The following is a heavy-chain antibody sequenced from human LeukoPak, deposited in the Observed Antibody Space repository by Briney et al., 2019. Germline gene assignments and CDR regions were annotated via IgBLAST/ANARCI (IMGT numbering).Heavy chain of an antibody. D-gene: IGHD3-22*01. CDR3: ARDLRYYDSSGPDSDAFDI. CDR1: GFTLSSYS. Sequence: PGGSLRLSCAASGFTLSSYSMNWVRQAPGKGLEWVSSISSISSYIYYADSVKGRFTISRDNAKNSLYLQMNSLRAEDTAVYYCARDLRYYDSSGPDSDAFDIWGQGTLVTVSS. V-gene: IGHV3-21*01. CDR2: ISSISSYI. J-gene: IGHJ4*02.